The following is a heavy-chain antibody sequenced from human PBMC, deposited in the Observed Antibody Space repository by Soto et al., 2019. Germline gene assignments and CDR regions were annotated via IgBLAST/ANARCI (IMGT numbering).Heavy chain of an antibody. CDR1: GDSINSDY. J-gene: IGHJ6*02. D-gene: IGHD3-10*01. Sequence: SETLSLTCTVSGDSINSDYWSWIRQPPGKGLEWIGYIYYKGNTNYNPSLKSRVTISVGTSKTQFSLKLSSVTAADTAVYYCARALLRGPREYYFGMDVWGQGATATVS. V-gene: IGHV4-59*01. CDR2: IYYKGNT. CDR3: ARALLRGPREYYFGMDV.